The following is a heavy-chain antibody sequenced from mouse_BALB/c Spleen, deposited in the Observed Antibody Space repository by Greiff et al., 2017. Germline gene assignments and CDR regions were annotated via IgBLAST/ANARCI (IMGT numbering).Heavy chain of an antibody. CDR3: ARGPLYGSSYVAWFAY. D-gene: IGHD1-1*01. CDR2: IYPGGGYT. Sequence: QVQLQQPGAELVKPGASVKLSCKASGYTFTSYWMHWVKQRPGHGLEWIGDIYPGGGYTNYNEKFKGKATLTADTSSSTAYMQLSSLTSEDSAVYFCARGPLYGSSYVAWFAYWGQGTLVTVSA. V-gene: IGHV1-55*01. J-gene: IGHJ3*01. CDR1: GYTFTSYW.